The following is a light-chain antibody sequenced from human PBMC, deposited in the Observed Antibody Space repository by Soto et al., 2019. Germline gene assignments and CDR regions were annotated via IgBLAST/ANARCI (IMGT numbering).Light chain of an antibody. V-gene: IGLV2-14*03. CDR3: GSYTSSISSRV. CDR1: SSDVGGYNF. Sequence: QCLLAQPSSGYGSPGQSSTISCTGTSSDVGGYNFVSWYQQHPGKAPRLLIYDVTDRPSGVSNRFSGSKSGNTASLTISGLQAEDEAYYYCGSYTSSISSRVFGTGTKVTVL. CDR2: DVT. J-gene: IGLJ1*01.